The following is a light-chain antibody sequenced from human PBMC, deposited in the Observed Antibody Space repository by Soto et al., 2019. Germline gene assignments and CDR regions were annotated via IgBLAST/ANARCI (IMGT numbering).Light chain of an antibody. CDR2: AAS. V-gene: IGKV3-20*01. Sequence: EIVLTQSPGTLSLSPGERVTLSCRASQSVYSDFLAWYQQKPGQAPRLLIYAASTRATGIPDRFSGSGYGTDFTLTINRLESEDFALYYCHQYGRSPRTFGQGTKVEIK. CDR3: HQYGRSPRT. CDR1: QSVYSDF. J-gene: IGKJ1*01.